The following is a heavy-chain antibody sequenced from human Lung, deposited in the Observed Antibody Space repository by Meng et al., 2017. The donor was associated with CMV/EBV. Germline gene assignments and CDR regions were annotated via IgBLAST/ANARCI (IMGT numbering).Heavy chain of an antibody. CDR3: ARDRGSRWLWSYFEH. CDR2: IKQDGSEK. D-gene: IGHD6-13*01. V-gene: IGHV3-7*01. Sequence: SCAASGFTFSSYWMSWVRQAPGKGLEWVANIKQDGSEKYYVDSVRGRFTISRDNAKNSLYLQMNSLRAEDTAAYYCARDRGSRWLWSYFEHWGQGTXVTVSS. CDR1: GFTFSSYW. J-gene: IGHJ4*02.